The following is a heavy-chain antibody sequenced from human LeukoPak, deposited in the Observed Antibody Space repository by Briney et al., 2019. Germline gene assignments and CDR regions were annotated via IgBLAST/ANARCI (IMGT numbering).Heavy chain of an antibody. J-gene: IGHJ6*02. CDR3: ARAGRGGYSGYDSHYYYGMDV. CDR2: IYHSGST. CDR1: GGSISSGGYS. Sequence: PSQTLSLTCAVSGGSISSGGYSWSWIRQPPGKGLEWIGYIYHSGSTYYNPSLKSRVTISVDRSKNQFSLKLSSVTAADTAVYYCARAGRGGYSGYDSHYYYGMDVWGQGTTVTVSS. D-gene: IGHD5-12*01. V-gene: IGHV4-30-2*01.